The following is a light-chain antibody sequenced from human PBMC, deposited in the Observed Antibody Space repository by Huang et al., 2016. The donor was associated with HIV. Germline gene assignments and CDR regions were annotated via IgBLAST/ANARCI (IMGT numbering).Light chain of an antibody. CDR1: QTISTF. V-gene: IGKV1-39*01. CDR3: QQTSSVPLT. CDR2: AAS. J-gene: IGKJ4*01. Sequence: DIQMTQSPSSLSASVGDRISITCRASQTISTFLNWYQQQPGKAPKLLIYAASNLQSGVSSRFSSTGSGTHFTLTVTGLQPDDFATYFCQQTSSVPLTFGGGTRVE.